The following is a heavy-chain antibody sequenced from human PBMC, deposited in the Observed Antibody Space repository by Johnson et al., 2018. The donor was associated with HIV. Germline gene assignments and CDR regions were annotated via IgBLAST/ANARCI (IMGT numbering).Heavy chain of an antibody. CDR1: GFTFSSYA. Sequence: QVQLVESGGGVVQPGRSLRLSCAASGFTFSSYAMHWVRQAPGKGLEWVAVISYDGSNKYYADSVKGRFTISRDNSKNTLYLQMNSLRAEDTAVYYCAKPYGSGSYDAFEIWGQGTMVTVSS. CDR3: AKPYGSGSYDAFEI. CDR2: ISYDGSNK. J-gene: IGHJ3*02. V-gene: IGHV3-30-3*02. D-gene: IGHD3-10*01.